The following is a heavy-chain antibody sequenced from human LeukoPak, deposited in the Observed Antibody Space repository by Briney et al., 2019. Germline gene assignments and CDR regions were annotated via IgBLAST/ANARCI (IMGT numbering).Heavy chain of an antibody. CDR3: AGRNNDDIWGGYYRSPTEGFDM. V-gene: IGHV3-15*01. D-gene: IGHD3-3*01. CDR2: IKSKTDGGTT. CDR1: GFTFSDAW. J-gene: IGHJ3*02. Sequence: GGSLRLSCAASGFTFSDAWMSWVRQAPGKGLEWVGRIKSKTDGGTTDYAAPVKGRFTISRDNSENILYLQINSLKAEDTAVYYCAGRNNDDIWGGYYRSPTEGFDMWGQGTMVTVSS.